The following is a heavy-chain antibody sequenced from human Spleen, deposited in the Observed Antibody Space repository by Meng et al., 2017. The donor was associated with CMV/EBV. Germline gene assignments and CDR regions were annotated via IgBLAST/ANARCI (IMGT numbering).Heavy chain of an antibody. V-gene: IGHV4-61*01. Sequence: GSLRLSCTVSGGSVSSDSYYWSWIRQPPGKGLEWIGYIYYSGSTNYNPSLKSRVTISVDTSKNQFSLKLSSVTAADTAVYYCARAVAGDYWGQGTLVTVSS. CDR2: IYYSGST. J-gene: IGHJ4*02. CDR1: GGSVSSDSYY. CDR3: ARAVAGDY. D-gene: IGHD3-10*01.